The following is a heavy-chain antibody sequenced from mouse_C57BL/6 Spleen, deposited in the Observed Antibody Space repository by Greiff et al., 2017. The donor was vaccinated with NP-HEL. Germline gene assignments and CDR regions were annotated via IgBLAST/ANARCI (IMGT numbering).Heavy chain of an antibody. CDR1: GYTFTSYW. CDR3: APYSNGFAY. CDR2: IDPSDSYT. Sequence: VQLQQPGAELVRPGTSVKLSCKASGYTFTSYWMHWVKQRPGQGLEWIGVIDPSDSYTNYNQKFKGKATLTVYTSSSTAYMQLSSLTSEDSAVYYCAPYSNGFAYWGQGTLVTVSA. V-gene: IGHV1-59*01. J-gene: IGHJ3*01. D-gene: IGHD2-5*01.